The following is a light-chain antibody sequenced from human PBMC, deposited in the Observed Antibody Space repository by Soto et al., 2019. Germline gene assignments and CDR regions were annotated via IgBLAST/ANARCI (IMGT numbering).Light chain of an antibody. CDR3: AAWDDSLNAYV. CDR2: SNN. CDR1: SSNIGSNT. J-gene: IGLJ1*01. V-gene: IGLV1-44*01. Sequence: QSVLTQPPSASGTPGQRVTISCSGSSSNIGSNTVNWYQQLPGTAPKLLIYSNNQRPSGVPDRFSGSKSGTSASLAISGLQSEDEADYYCAAWDDSLNAYVFRTGTKVNVL.